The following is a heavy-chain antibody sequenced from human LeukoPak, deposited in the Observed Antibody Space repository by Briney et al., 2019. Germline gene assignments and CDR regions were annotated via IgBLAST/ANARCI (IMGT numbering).Heavy chain of an antibody. CDR2: IYYSGST. V-gene: IGHV4-39*07. D-gene: IGHD4-17*01. Sequence: SETLSLTCTVSGGSISSSSYYWGWIRQPPGKGLEWIGSIYYSGSTYYNPSLKSRVTISVDTSKDQFSLKLSSVTAADTAVYYCARMEVTTVTSDYWGQGTLVTVSS. CDR3: ARMEVTTVTSDY. CDR1: GGSISSSSYY. J-gene: IGHJ4*02.